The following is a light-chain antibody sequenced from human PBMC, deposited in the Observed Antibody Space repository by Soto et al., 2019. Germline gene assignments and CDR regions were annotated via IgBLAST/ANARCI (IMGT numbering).Light chain of an antibody. CDR2: GVS. CDR1: SSDVGGYNY. CDR3: TSYTTSDTVI. V-gene: IGLV2-14*01. Sequence: QSALTQPASVSGSPGQSITISCPGTSSDVGGYNYVSWYQQHPGKAPKVMIYGVSNRPSGVSIRFSGSKSGNTASLTISGLQTEDEADYYCTSYTTSDTVIFGGGTKLTVL. J-gene: IGLJ2*01.